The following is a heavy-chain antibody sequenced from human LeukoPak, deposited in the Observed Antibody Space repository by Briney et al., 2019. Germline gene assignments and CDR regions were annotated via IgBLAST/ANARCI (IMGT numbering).Heavy chain of an antibody. Sequence: PSETLSLTCAVYGGSFSGYYWSWIRQPPGKGLEWIGEINHSGSTNYNPSLKSRVTISVDTSKNQFSLKLSSVTAADTAVYYCARGSVVVPAAVYWGQGTLATVSS. J-gene: IGHJ4*02. CDR1: GGSFSGYY. V-gene: IGHV4-34*01. CDR2: INHSGST. CDR3: ARGSVVVPAAVY. D-gene: IGHD2-2*01.